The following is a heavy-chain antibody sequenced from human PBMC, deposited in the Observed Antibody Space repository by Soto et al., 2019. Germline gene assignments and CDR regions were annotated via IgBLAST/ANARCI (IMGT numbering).Heavy chain of an antibody. J-gene: IGHJ4*02. D-gene: IGHD2-2*01. CDR3: ASFYQLLWDCFDY. Sequence: QLQLQESGPGLVKPSETLSLTCTVSGGSISSSSYYWGWIRQPPGKGLEWIGSIYYSGSTYYNPSLKSRVXXSXDXXQNQFSLKLSSVTAADTAVYYCASFYQLLWDCFDYWGQGTLVTVSS. CDR2: IYYSGST. CDR1: GGSISSSSYY. V-gene: IGHV4-39*01.